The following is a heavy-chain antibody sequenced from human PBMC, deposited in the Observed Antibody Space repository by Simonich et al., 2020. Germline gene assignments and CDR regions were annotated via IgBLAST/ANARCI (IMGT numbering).Heavy chain of an antibody. CDR2: ISSKSSEL. V-gene: IGHV3-21*01. Sequence: EVQLVESGGGLVKPGGSLRLSCAASGCTFSRYSMNWVRQAPGKGVEWVSAISSKSSELYNADSVKGRFTISRDNAKNSLYLQMNSLRAEDTAVYYCARKRFLEWFFDYWGQGTLVTVSS. CDR1: GCTFSRYS. D-gene: IGHD3-3*01. J-gene: IGHJ4*02. CDR3: ARKRFLEWFFDY.